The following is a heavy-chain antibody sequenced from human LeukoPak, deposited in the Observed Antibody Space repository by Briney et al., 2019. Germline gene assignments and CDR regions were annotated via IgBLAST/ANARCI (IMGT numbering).Heavy chain of an antibody. V-gene: IGHV3-48*03. Sequence: GGSLRLSCAASGFTFSSYEMNWVRQAPGKGLEWVSYISSSGSTIYYADSVKGRFTISRDDAKNSLYLQMNSLRAEDTAVYYCAELGITMIRGVWGKGTTVTISS. CDR3: AELGITMIRGV. J-gene: IGHJ6*04. CDR1: GFTFSSYE. D-gene: IGHD3-22*01. CDR2: ISSSGSTI.